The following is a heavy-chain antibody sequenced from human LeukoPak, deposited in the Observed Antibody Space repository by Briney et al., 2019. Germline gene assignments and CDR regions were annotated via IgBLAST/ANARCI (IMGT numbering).Heavy chain of an antibody. CDR1: GFIFTNYF. CDR3: ATDRGWRTSGYYLYNFEY. J-gene: IGHJ4*02. V-gene: IGHV3-7*01. CDR2: IKHDGSEK. Sequence: GGSLRLSGAGSGFIFTNYFMSWVRKAPGKGREWVASIKHDGSEKYYVDSVRGRFTISRDNTMNSLYLQMSSLRAEDTAVYYCATDRGWRTSGYYLYNFEYWGQGTLVTYSS. D-gene: IGHD3-3*01.